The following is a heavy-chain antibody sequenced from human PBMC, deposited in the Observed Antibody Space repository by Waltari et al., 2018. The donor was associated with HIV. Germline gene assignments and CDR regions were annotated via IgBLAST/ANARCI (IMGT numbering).Heavy chain of an antibody. CDR3: AKGTLNPLTTDY. J-gene: IGHJ4*02. CDR1: GCTFSTFW. Sequence: EVQLVESGGGLVQPGGSLRLSCEASGCTFSTFWMSWVRQAPGKGLEWVANIKQDGSEKYYVDSVKGRFTISRDNAKNSLYLQMNSLRAEDTAVYYCAKGTLNPLTTDYWGQGTLVTVSS. V-gene: IGHV3-7*01. D-gene: IGHD4-17*01. CDR2: IKQDGSEK.